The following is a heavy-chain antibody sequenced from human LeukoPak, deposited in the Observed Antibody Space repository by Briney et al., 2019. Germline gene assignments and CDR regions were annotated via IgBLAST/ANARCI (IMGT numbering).Heavy chain of an antibody. CDR1: GFTFSSYA. J-gene: IGHJ6*04. D-gene: IGHD3-10*02. Sequence: GRSLRLSCAASGFTFSSYAMHWVRQAPGRGLEWVSVISYDGSNKYYTDSVKGRFTISRDDSKNTLYLQMNSLRAEDTAVYYCAELGITMIGGVWGKGTTVTISS. CDR3: AELGITMIGGV. V-gene: IGHV3-30*04. CDR2: ISYDGSNK.